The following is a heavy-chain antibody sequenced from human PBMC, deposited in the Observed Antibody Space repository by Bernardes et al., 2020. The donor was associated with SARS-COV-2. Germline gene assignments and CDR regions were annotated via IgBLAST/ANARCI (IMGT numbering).Heavy chain of an antibody. CDR2: IYHSGNT. J-gene: IGHJ4*02. D-gene: IGHD3-10*01. Sequence: SESLSLTCAVSGGSISSINGWRCVRQPPGTGLEWFGSIYHSGNTNYNSSLKSRFTISVDKSKNQFSLKLSSVTAADTAVYYCARLRHTHLWCGEPYFDYWGQGTLVTVSS. CDR3: ARLRHTHLWCGEPYFDY. V-gene: IGHV4-4*02. CDR1: GGSISSING.